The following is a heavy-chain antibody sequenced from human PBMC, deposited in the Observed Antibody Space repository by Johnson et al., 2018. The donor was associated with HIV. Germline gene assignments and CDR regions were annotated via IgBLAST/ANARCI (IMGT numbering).Heavy chain of an antibody. D-gene: IGHD6-13*01. CDR3: TSYFSYSSSWYSGVNAFDI. J-gene: IGHJ3*02. V-gene: IGHV3-73*01. CDR1: GFTFSNAW. CDR2: IRSKANSYAT. Sequence: VQLVESGGGLVKPGGSLRLSCAASGFTFSNAWMNWVRQAPGKGLEWVGRIRSKANSYATAYAASVKGRFTISRDDSKNTAYLQMNSLKTEDTAVYYCTSYFSYSSSWYSGVNAFDIWSQGTMVTVSS.